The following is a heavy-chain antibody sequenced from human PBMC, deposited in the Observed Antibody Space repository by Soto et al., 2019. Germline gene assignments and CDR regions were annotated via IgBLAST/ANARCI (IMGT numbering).Heavy chain of an antibody. CDR3: ARVPYGDYRLGY. D-gene: IGHD4-17*01. J-gene: IGHJ4*02. CDR1: GYTFISYG. V-gene: IGHV1-18*01. Sequence: GASVKVSCKASGYTFISYGISWVRQAPGQGLEWMGWISAYNGNTNYAQNLQGRVTMTTDTSTSTAYMELRSLRSDDTAVYYCARVPYGDYRLGYWGQGALVTVSS. CDR2: ISAYNGNT.